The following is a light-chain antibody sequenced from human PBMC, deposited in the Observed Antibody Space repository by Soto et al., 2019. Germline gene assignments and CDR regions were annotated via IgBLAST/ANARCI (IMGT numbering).Light chain of an antibody. CDR1: QSVGDF. Sequence: EIVLTQSPATLSLSPGEGATLSCKASQSVGDFLGWYQQKPGQAPRLLIYDASNRATGIPARFTGSGSGKDFILSISSLEPEDSAVYYCQQRKTWPLTFGGGTRVEI. J-gene: IGKJ4*01. CDR3: QQRKTWPLT. V-gene: IGKV3-11*01. CDR2: DAS.